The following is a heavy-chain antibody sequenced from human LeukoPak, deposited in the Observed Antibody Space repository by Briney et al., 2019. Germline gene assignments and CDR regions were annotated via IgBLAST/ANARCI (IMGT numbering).Heavy chain of an antibody. CDR1: GXSISSGGDS. CDR3: AREYSGYDGWFDP. J-gene: IGHJ5*02. V-gene: IGHV4-30-2*01. CDR2: IYHSGST. D-gene: IGHD5-12*01. Sequence: PSQTLSLTCAVSGXSISSGGDSWSSIRQPPGKGLEWIGYIYHSGSTYYNPSLKSRVTISVDRSKNQFSLKVSSVTAADTAVYYCAREYSGYDGWFDPWGQGTLVTVSS.